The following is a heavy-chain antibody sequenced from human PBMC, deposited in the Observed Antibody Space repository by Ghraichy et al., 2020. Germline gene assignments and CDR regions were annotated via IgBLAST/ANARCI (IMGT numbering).Heavy chain of an antibody. V-gene: IGHV4-39*01. D-gene: IGHD4-11*01. CDR3: ARYIRMEDYHFDY. Sequence: SQTLSLTCAVSGGSISSSSYYWGWIRQPPEKGLEWIGSIEYSGSTYYNPSLKSRVAISVDTAKNEFSLRLSSVTAADTAVYYCARYIRMEDYHFDYWGQGALVTVSA. CDR2: IEYSGST. CDR1: GGSISSSSYY. J-gene: IGHJ4*02.